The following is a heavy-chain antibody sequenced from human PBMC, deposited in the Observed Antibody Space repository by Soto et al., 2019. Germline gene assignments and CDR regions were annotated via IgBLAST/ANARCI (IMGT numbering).Heavy chain of an antibody. D-gene: IGHD1-20*01. J-gene: IGHJ4*02. CDR2: VNTDGSST. Sequence: GGSLRLSCAASGFSFSSYWIHWVRQAPGKGLVWVSRVNTDGSSTTYADSVKGRFSISRDNAKDTVYLQMNSLRAEDTAVYYCVRAITAPGYWGRGTLVTVSS. V-gene: IGHV3-74*01. CDR3: VRAITAPGY. CDR1: GFSFSSYW.